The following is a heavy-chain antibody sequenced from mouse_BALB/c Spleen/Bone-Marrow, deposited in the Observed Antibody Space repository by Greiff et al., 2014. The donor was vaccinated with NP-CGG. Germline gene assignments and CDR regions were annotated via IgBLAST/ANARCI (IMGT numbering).Heavy chain of an antibody. CDR2: IYPGDGDT. CDR3: ARSAYYGSSYGAMDY. Sequence: VQLQQSGPELVKPGASVKISCTGSSYAFSSSWMNWVKQRPGQGLEWIGRIYPGDGDTNSNGRXKGKXTXXXDXXSNTAYMQXXXXXXXXXAVYFCARSAYYGSSYGAMDYWGQGTSVTVSS. D-gene: IGHD1-1*01. V-gene: IGHV1-82*01. CDR1: SYAFSSSW. J-gene: IGHJ4*01.